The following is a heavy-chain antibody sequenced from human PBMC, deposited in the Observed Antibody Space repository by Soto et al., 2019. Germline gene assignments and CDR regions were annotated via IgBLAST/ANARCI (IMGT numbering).Heavy chain of an antibody. CDR2: ISGSGGGI. D-gene: IGHD2-15*01. CDR1: GFTFSSYA. J-gene: IGHJ4*02. V-gene: IGHV3-23*01. CDR3: AKRNLVVRPPFDY. Sequence: EVQLLESGGGLVQPRGSLRLSCAASGFTFSSYAMSWVRQAPGKGLEWVSTISGSGGGIHYADSVKGRFTISRDNSKNTLDLQMNSLRAEDTAVYYCAKRNLVVRPPFDYWGQGTLVTVSS.